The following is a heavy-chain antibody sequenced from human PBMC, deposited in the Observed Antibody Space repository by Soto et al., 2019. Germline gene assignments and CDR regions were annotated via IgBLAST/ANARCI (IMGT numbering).Heavy chain of an antibody. CDR2: INHSGGT. V-gene: IGHV4-34*01. Sequence: QVQLQQWGAGLLKPSETLSLTCAVYGGSFSGYYWSWIRQPPGKGLGWIGEINHSGGTNYNPSLKSRVTISVDPSKTQFSLKLSSVTAADTAVYYCARGLRGVIVATVHNWFDPWGQGTLVTVSS. J-gene: IGHJ5*02. D-gene: IGHD5-12*01. CDR3: ARGLRGVIVATVHNWFDP. CDR1: GGSFSGYY.